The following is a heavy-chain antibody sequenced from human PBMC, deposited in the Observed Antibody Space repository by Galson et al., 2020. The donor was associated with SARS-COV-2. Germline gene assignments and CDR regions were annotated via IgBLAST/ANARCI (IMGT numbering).Heavy chain of an antibody. J-gene: IGHJ4*02. V-gene: IGHV3-43D*03. CDR2: ISWDGGST. CDR1: GFTFDDYA. D-gene: IGHD6-19*01. CDR3: AKDGYSSGWYDY. Sequence: GGSLRLSCAASGFTFDDYAMHWVRQAPGKGLEWVSLISWDGGSTYYADSVKGRFTISRDNSKNSLYLQMNSLRAEDTALYYCAKDGYSSGWYDYWGQGTLVTVSS.